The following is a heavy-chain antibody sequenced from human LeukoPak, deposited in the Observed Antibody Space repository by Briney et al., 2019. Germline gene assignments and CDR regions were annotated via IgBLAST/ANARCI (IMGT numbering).Heavy chain of an antibody. V-gene: IGHV1-8*02. Sequence: ASVKVSCKASGYTFTSYGISWVRQAPGQGLEWMGWMNPNSGNTGYAQKFQGRVTMTRNTSISTAYMELTSLRSEDTAIYYCTRAATVTTFDPWGQGTLVTVSS. D-gene: IGHD4-17*01. CDR3: TRAATVTTFDP. J-gene: IGHJ5*02. CDR2: MNPNSGNT. CDR1: GYTFTSYG.